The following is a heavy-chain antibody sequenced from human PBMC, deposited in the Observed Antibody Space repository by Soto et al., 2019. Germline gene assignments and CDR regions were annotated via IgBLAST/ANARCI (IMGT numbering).Heavy chain of an antibody. CDR3: STTVFTIFGVIDYGMDG. Sequence: PLSLTGTSSGGRMRGGVYYWSWIRPHPGKGLEWIGYIYYSGSTYHNPSLKSRVTISVDTSKNQFSLKLSSVTAADTAVYYCSTTVFTIFGVIDYGMDGWGQGTTVTVSS. J-gene: IGHJ6*02. CDR1: GGRMRGGVYY. V-gene: IGHV4-31*03. D-gene: IGHD3-3*01. CDR2: IYYSGST.